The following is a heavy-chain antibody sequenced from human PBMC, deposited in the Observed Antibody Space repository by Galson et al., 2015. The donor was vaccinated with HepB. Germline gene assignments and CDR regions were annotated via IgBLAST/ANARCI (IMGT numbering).Heavy chain of an antibody. V-gene: IGHV3-48*01. CDR2: ISKGGDII. D-gene: IGHD3-10*01. CDR3: ARVSLRAFDI. CDR1: GFTLSRYA. J-gene: IGHJ3*02. Sequence: SLRLSCAASGFTLSRYAMNWVRQAPGKGLEWVSYISKGGDIIFYADSVKGRFTISRDTAQNSVSLLMNNLRADDTAVYYCARVSLRAFDIWGQGTLVTVSS.